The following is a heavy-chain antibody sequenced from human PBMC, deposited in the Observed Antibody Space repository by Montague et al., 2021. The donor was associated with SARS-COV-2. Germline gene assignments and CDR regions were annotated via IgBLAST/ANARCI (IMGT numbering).Heavy chain of an antibody. D-gene: IGHD2-2*01. V-gene: IGHV4-34*01. Sequence: SETLSLTCAVYGGSFSGYYWSWIRQSPGKGLEWIGEINHSGTTNYNPSLKSRVTISADTSKNQFSLQTSSVTAADTAVYYCARGGRGSRYHLLSGTWFDPWGQGTLVTVSS. CDR1: GGSFSGYY. CDR2: INHSGTT. CDR3: ARGGRGSRYHLLSGTWFDP. J-gene: IGHJ5*02.